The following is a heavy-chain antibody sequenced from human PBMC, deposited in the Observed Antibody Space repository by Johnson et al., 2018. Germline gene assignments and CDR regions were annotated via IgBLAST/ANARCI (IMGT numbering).Heavy chain of an antibody. CDR3: AKDRGRNYDYMDV. Sequence: VQLVESGGGLVQPGRSLRLSCAASGFTFDDYAIHWVRQAPGKGLEWVSGISWNSGSIGYADSVKGRFTISRDNAKNSLYLQMNSLRPEDTALYYCAKDRGRNYDYMDVWGKGTTVTVSS. V-gene: IGHV3-9*01. CDR1: GFTFDDYA. J-gene: IGHJ6*03. D-gene: IGHD3-10*01. CDR2: ISWNSGSI.